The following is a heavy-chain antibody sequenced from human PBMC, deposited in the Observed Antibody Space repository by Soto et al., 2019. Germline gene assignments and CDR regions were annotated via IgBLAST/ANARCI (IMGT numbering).Heavy chain of an antibody. CDR3: ARVIPTVTTSDWFDP. CDR2: ISAYNGNT. Sequence: ASVKVSCKASGYTCTSYGISWVRQAPGQGLEWMGWISAYNGNTNYAQKLRGRVTMTTDTSTSTAYMELRSLRSDDTAVYYCARVIPTVTTSDWFDPWGQGTLVTVSS. J-gene: IGHJ5*02. V-gene: IGHV1-18*01. D-gene: IGHD4-17*01. CDR1: GYTCTSYG.